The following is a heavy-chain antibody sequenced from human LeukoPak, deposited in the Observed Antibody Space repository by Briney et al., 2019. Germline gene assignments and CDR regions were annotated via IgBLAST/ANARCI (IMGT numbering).Heavy chain of an antibody. J-gene: IGHJ4*02. V-gene: IGHV3-74*01. CDR2: INAGGSST. CDR3: SRDHVAAFDY. D-gene: IGHD6-13*01. Sequence: GGSLRLSCTASEVTFSSYWMHWVRQAPGKGLVWVSRINAGGSSTNYADSVKGRFTISRDNAKNTLYLQMNSLRAEDTAVYYCSRDHVAAFDYWGQGTLVTVSS. CDR1: EVTFSSYW.